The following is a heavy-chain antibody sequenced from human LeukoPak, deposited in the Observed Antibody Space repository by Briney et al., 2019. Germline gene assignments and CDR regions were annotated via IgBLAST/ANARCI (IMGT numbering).Heavy chain of an antibody. V-gene: IGHV3-23*01. Sequence: GGSLRLSCAASGFTFSSYAMSWVRQAPGKGLEWVSVISGSGGSTYYADSVKGRFTISRDNSKDTLYLQMNSLRAEDTAVYYCAKDSVRIQLWSPRGYYYYGMDVWGQGTTVTVSS. J-gene: IGHJ6*02. CDR3: AKDSVRIQLWSPRGYYYYGMDV. CDR2: ISGSGGST. D-gene: IGHD5-18*01. CDR1: GFTFSSYA.